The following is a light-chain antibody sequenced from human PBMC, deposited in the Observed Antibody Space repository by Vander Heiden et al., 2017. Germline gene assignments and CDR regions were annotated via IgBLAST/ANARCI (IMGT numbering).Light chain of an antibody. V-gene: IGKV1-5*03. CDR2: KAS. J-gene: IGKJ2*01. CDR1: QSISSW. Sequence: DIQMTQSTSPLSASVGDRVTITCRASQSISSWLAWYQQKPGKAPKLLIYKASSLESGVPSRFSGSGSGTEFTLTISSLQPDDFATYYCQQYNSYSPFTFGQGTKLEIK. CDR3: QQYNSYSPFT.